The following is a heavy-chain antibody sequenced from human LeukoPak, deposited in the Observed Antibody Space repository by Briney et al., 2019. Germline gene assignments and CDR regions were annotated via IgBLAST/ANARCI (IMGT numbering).Heavy chain of an antibody. CDR1: GDSVSSNSAA. D-gene: IGHD2-2*01. CDR3: ARGGIGYCSSSTCYFDS. V-gene: IGHV6-1*01. CDR2: TYYRSKWYD. Sequence: SQTLSLTCAISGDSVSSNSAAWNWIRQSPSRGLEWLGRTYYRSKWYDDYALSVKSRIAINPDTSRNQFSLQLNSVSPEDTAVYYCARGGIGYCSSSTCYFDSWSQGTLVTVSS. J-gene: IGHJ4*02.